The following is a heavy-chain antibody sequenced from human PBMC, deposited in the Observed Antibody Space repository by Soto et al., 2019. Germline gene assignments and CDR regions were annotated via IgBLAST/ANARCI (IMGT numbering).Heavy chain of an antibody. CDR1: GFTFSSYA. Sequence: GGSLRLSCAASGFTFSSYAMHWVRQAPGKGLEWVAVISYDGSNKYYADSVKGRFTISRDNSKNTLYLQMNSLRAEDMAVYYCASQKNFQILTGYSDDYWGQGTLVTVSS. J-gene: IGHJ4*02. CDR2: ISYDGSNK. D-gene: IGHD3-9*01. V-gene: IGHV3-30-3*01. CDR3: ASQKNFQILTGYSDDY.